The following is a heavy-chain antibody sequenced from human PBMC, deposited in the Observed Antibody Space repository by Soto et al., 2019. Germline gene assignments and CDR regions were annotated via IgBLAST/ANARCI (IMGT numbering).Heavy chain of an antibody. V-gene: IGHV1-69*02. D-gene: IGHD6-13*01. Sequence: QVQLVQSGAEVKKPGSSVKFSCKSSGGTFSSYTISWVRHAPGQGLEWMGRIIPILGIANYAQKFQGRVTITAEKSTSTAYMELSSLRSEDTAVYYCARTGAAAGTYLDYWGQGTLVTVSS. CDR3: ARTGAAAGTYLDY. J-gene: IGHJ4*02. CDR2: IIPILGIA. CDR1: GGTFSSYT.